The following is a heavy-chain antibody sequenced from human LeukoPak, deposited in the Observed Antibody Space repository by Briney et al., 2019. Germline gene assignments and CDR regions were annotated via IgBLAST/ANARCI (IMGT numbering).Heavy chain of an antibody. D-gene: IGHD1-7*01. Sequence: ASVKVSCNASGYTFTGYYMHWVRQAPGQGLEWMGWINPNSGGTNYAQKFQGRVTMTRDTSISTAYMELSRLRSDDTAVYYCARAGNWNYGDGWFDPWGQGTLVTVSS. CDR1: GYTFTGYY. J-gene: IGHJ5*02. CDR3: ARAGNWNYGDGWFDP. V-gene: IGHV1-2*02. CDR2: INPNSGGT.